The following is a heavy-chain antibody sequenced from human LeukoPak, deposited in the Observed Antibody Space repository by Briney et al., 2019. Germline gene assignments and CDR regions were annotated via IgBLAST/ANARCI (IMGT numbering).Heavy chain of an antibody. V-gene: IGHV4-59*01. Sequence: PSVTLSLACSVSSGSIDSYYWSWIRQPPGKGLEWIGYIYYSGSTNYNPTLKSRVTMLVDTSKNQFSLKLSSVTAADTAVYYCARGFTFFDPWGQGTLVTVSS. J-gene: IGHJ5*02. CDR2: IYYSGST. CDR3: ARGFTFFDP. CDR1: SGSIDSYY. D-gene: IGHD2/OR15-2a*01.